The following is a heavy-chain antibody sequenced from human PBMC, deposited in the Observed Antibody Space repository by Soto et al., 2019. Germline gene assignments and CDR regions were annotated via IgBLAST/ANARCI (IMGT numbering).Heavy chain of an antibody. CDR1: GYRFSSSC. Sequence: GESLKISCQGTGYRFSSSCIAWVRQKPGKGLEWLGNVYPSYSDVRYSPAFEGQVTISADNSINTAYLQLLILKASDTAIYYSPKGGTSPFDSWGQGNRVTASS. D-gene: IGHD3-16*01. J-gene: IGHJ4*02. CDR2: VYPSYSDV. V-gene: IGHV5-51*01. CDR3: PKGGTSPFDS.